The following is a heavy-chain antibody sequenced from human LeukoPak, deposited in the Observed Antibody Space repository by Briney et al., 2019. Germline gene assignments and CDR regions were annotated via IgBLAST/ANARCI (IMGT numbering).Heavy chain of an antibody. D-gene: IGHD3-22*01. V-gene: IGHV3-23*01. CDR2: ISGSGGST. CDR1: GFTFSSYA. CDR3: AKEEGGYNGGYYYMTGFDY. J-gene: IGHJ4*02. Sequence: PGGSLRLSCAASGFTFSSYAMSWVRQAPGKGLEWVSAISGSGGSTYYADSVKGRFTVSRDNSKNTLYLQMNSLRAEDTAVYYCAKEEGGYNGGYYYMTGFDYWGQGTLVTVSS.